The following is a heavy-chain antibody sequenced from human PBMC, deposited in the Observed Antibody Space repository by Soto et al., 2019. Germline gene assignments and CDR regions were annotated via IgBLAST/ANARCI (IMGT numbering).Heavy chain of an antibody. D-gene: IGHD6-19*01. CDR1: GGTFSNYA. Sequence: QVQLVQSGAEVKKPGSSVKVSCKASGGTFSNYAISWVRQAPGQGLEWMGGIIPIFGTTYYAQKFQGRVTIIADQSTTPAYWDRSTLRSAATAMYSCARVVAVGSISTSHGLAAWGQGTAVSVPS. CDR2: IIPIFGTT. V-gene: IGHV1-69*12. J-gene: IGHJ6*02. CDR3: ARVVAVGSISTSHGLAA.